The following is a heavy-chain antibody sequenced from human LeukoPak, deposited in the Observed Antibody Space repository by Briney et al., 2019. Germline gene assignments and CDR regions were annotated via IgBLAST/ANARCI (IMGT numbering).Heavy chain of an antibody. CDR1: GFTFSSYE. Sequence: PGGSLRLSCAASGFTFSSYEMNWVRQAPGKGLEWVSYISSSGSTIYYADSVKGRFTVSRDNSKNTLYLQMNSLRAEDTAVYYCAKSGGVRFDPWGQGTLVTVSS. J-gene: IGHJ5*02. V-gene: IGHV3-48*03. CDR3: AKSGGVRFDP. D-gene: IGHD3-10*01. CDR2: ISSSGSTI.